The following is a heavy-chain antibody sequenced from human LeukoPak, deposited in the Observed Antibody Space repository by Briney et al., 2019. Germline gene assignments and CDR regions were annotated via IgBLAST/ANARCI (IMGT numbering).Heavy chain of an antibody. J-gene: IGHJ4*02. Sequence: GGSVRLSCGASGFTFKNYGMNWVRQAPGKGLEWVSTISTSGGRTYYADSVKGRFTISRDNSKNTLYLQMNSLRAEDTAVYYCTRREDCGGDCPYYFDYWGQGTLVTVSS. CDR3: TRREDCGGDCPYYFDY. CDR2: ISTSGGRT. CDR1: GFTFKNYG. D-gene: IGHD2-21*02. V-gene: IGHV3-23*01.